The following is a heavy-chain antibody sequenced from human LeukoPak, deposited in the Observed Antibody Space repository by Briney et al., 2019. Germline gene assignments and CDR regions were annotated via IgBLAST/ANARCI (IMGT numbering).Heavy chain of an antibody. J-gene: IGHJ4*02. CDR1: GGSINSYW. CDR3: ARAGYTISSYRFDY. Sequence: PSETLSLTCSVSGGSINSYWWSWIRQPAGKGLEFIGRIYTTGMTNYNPSLKSRVSMSVDTSKNQFSLELRSVTAADTAVYFCARAGYTISSYRFDYWGKGALVTVSS. CDR2: IYTTGMT. D-gene: IGHD3-16*02. V-gene: IGHV4-4*07.